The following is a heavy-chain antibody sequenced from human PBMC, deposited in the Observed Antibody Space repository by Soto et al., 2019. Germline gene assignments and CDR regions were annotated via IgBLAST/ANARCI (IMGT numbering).Heavy chain of an antibody. Sequence: QITLKESGPTLVRPTQPLTLTCAFSGFSLSTSGVGVGWIRQPLGKALEWLAVIYWDDSKHYSPSLRSRLTITKDTSKHKVVLTMPNMDPMYTGTYYCAHKGPEDWPLDYWGQGTLVTVSS. V-gene: IGHV2-5*02. CDR3: AHKGPEDWPLDY. J-gene: IGHJ4*02. CDR2: IYWDDSK. CDR1: GFSLSTSGVG. D-gene: IGHD3-9*01.